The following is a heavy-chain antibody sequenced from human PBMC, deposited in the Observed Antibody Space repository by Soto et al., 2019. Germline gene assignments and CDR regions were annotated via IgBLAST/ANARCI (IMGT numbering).Heavy chain of an antibody. D-gene: IGHD3-10*01. V-gene: IGHV3-53*04. J-gene: IGHJ6*02. Sequence: EVQLVESGGGLVQPGGSLRLSCVASGIPVSSNYMTWVRQAPGKGLEWVSVLHSGGDTYYANSVKGRFTISRHDSTNTLFLEMSSLTAEATAVYYCARDGPYYYASRMDVWGQGTKVTVSS. CDR2: LHSGGDT. CDR3: ARDGPYYYASRMDV. CDR1: GIPVSSNY.